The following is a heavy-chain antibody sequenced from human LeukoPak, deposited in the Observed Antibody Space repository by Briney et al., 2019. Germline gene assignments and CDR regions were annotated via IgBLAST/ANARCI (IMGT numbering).Heavy chain of an antibody. CDR1: GYTFTGYY. D-gene: IGHD4-17*01. CDR3: ASLIDYGDYVAFDI. Sequence: ASVKVSCKASGYTFTGYYMHWVRQAPGQGLEWMGWINPNSGGTNYAQKFQGRVTMTRDTSISTAYMEPSRLRSDDTAVYYCASLIDYGDYVAFDIWGQGTMVTVSS. V-gene: IGHV1-2*02. CDR2: INPNSGGT. J-gene: IGHJ3*02.